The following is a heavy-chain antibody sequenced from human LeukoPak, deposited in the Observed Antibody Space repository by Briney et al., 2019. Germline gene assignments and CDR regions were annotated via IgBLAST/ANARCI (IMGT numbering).Heavy chain of an antibody. V-gene: IGHV3-23*01. CDR3: AKHHPPGRDYYYMDV. CDR2: ITGSSGTT. Sequence: GGSLRLSCVASGFTFSFYGMTWVRQAPGKGLEGVSGITGSSGTTYSADSVKGRLAISRHNSKNTLYLPMNSLTAEDTALYYCAKHHPPGRDYYYMDVWGKGTTVTVSS. J-gene: IGHJ6*03. CDR1: GFTFSFYG.